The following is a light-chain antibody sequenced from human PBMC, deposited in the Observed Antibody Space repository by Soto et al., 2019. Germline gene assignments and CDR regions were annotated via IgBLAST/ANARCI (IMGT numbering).Light chain of an antibody. Sequence: EIVMTQSPATLSVSPGERATLSCRASQSVSSNLAWYQQKPGQAPRLLICGASTRATGIPDRFSGSGSGTDFTLPLNGLEPEDFAVYSCQRHGATFGQGTKVDIK. J-gene: IGKJ1*01. V-gene: IGKV3-15*01. CDR3: QRHGAT. CDR1: QSVSSN. CDR2: GAS.